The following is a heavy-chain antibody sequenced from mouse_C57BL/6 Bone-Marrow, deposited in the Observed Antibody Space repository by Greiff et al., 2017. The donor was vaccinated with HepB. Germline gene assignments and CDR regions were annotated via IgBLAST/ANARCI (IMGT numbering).Heavy chain of an antibody. CDR1: GFSLTSYG. D-gene: IGHD2-3*01. J-gene: IGHJ4*01. V-gene: IGHV2-5*01. CDR2: IWRGGST. Sequence: VQLVESGPGLVQPSQSLSITCTVSGFSLTSYGVHWVRQSPGKGLEWLGVIWRGGSTDYNAAFMSRLSITKDNSKSQVFFKMNSLQADDTAIYYCAKNDDGYFSYAMDYWGQGTSVTVSS. CDR3: AKNDDGYFSYAMDY.